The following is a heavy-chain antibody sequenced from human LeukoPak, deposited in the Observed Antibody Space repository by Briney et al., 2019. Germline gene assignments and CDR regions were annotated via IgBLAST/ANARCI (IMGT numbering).Heavy chain of an antibody. D-gene: IGHD3-22*01. Sequence: SGGSLTLSCAAYGYTFSSYGMHWARQAPGKGLEWVEFIRYNRDKKYYAESLRGRFTISRDNSKNTLYLQKNSLRAEDTAVYYCAKDAYYYDSSGYFACWRQGSLVTVSA. CDR1: GYTFSSYG. V-gene: IGHV3-30*02. CDR3: AKDAYYYDSSGYFAC. CDR2: IRYNRDKK. J-gene: IGHJ4*01.